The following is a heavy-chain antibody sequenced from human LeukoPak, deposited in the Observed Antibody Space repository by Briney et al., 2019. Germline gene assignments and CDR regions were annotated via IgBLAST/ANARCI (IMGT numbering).Heavy chain of an antibody. CDR3: ARVDYSNHDYFDY. D-gene: IGHD4-4*01. Sequence: SETLSLTCTVSGGSISGYYWSWIRQPAGKGLEWIGRIYMSGSTNYNPSLKSRVTVSVDTSKNQFSLKLSSVTAADTAVYYCARVDYSNHDYFDYWGQGTLVTVSS. J-gene: IGHJ4*02. V-gene: IGHV4-4*07. CDR1: GGSISGYY. CDR2: IYMSGST.